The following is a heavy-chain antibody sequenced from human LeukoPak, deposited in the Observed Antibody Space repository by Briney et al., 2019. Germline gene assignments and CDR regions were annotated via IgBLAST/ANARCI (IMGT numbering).Heavy chain of an antibody. CDR1: GYTFTGYY. Sequence: GASVEVSCKASGYTFTGYYMHWVRQAPGQGLEWMGWINPNSGGTNYAQKFQGRVTMTRDTSISTAYMELSRLRSDDTAVYYCARGGGYYDSSGYYWWGQGTLVTVSS. CDR2: INPNSGGT. V-gene: IGHV1-2*02. J-gene: IGHJ4*02. D-gene: IGHD3-22*01. CDR3: ARGGGYYDSSGYYW.